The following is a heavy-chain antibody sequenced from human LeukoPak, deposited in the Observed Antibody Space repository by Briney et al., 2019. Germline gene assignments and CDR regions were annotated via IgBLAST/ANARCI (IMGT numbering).Heavy chain of an antibody. CDR3: ASMGFYDFWSGYYQFDY. CDR1: GGSISSSSYY. D-gene: IGHD3-3*01. J-gene: IGHJ4*02. CDR2: IYYSGST. Sequence: SETLSLTCTVSGGSISSSSYYWGWIRQPPGKGLEWIGSIYYSGSTYYNPSLKSRVTISVDTYNNQFSLQLSSVTAADTDVYYCASMGFYDFWSGYYQFDYWGQGTLVTVSS. V-gene: IGHV4-39*07.